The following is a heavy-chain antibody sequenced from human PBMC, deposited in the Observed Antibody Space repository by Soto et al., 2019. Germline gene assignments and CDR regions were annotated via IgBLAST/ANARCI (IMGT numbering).Heavy chain of an antibody. V-gene: IGHV3-21*01. Sequence: PGGSLRLSCAASGFTFSSYSMNWVRQAPGKGLEWVSSISSSSSYIDYADSVKGRFTISRDNAKNSLYLQMNSLRAEVTAVYYCARDREGLFDYWGQGTLVTVSS. J-gene: IGHJ4*02. CDR2: ISSSSSYI. CDR1: GFTFSSYS. CDR3: ARDREGLFDY.